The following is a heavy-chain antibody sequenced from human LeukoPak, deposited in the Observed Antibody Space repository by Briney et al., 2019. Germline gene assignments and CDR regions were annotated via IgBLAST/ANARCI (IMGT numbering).Heavy chain of an antibody. CDR1: GESFSSYY. CDR3: ARGSDSHGYYVGAVYYYYYGMDV. Sequence: SETLSLTCAVYGESFSSYYWNWIRQPPGKGLEWIGEISHSGSTKDNPSLKSRVTISIDTSKNQFSLILTSVTAADTAIYYCARGSDSHGYYVGAVYYYYYGMDVWGQGTTVIVSS. J-gene: IGHJ6*02. CDR2: ISHSGST. V-gene: IGHV4-34*01. D-gene: IGHD3-22*01.